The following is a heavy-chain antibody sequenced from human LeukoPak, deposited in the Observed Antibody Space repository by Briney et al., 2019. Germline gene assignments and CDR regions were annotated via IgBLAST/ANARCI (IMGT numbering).Heavy chain of an antibody. CDR2: ISWNSGSI. CDR1: GFTFDDYA. V-gene: IGHV3-9*01. Sequence: GGSLRLSCAASGFTFDDYAMHWVRQAPGKGLEWVSGISWNSGSIGYADSVKGRFTISRDNAKNSLYLQMNSLRAEDTALYYCAKDNRGYDFYYYGMDVWGQGTTVTVSS. CDR3: AKDNRGYDFYYYGMDV. J-gene: IGHJ6*02. D-gene: IGHD5-12*01.